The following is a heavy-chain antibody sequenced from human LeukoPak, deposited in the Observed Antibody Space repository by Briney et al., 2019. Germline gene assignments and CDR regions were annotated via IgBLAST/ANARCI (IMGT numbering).Heavy chain of an antibody. Sequence: ASVKVSCKASGYTFTSYDINWVRQSTGQGLEWMGWMNPNSGNTGYAQKFQGRVTMTRNTSISTAYMELSGLRSEDTAVYYCARYRTAQGYYYYGMDVWGQGTTVTVSS. J-gene: IGHJ6*02. V-gene: IGHV1-8*01. CDR1: GYTFTSYD. D-gene: IGHD1-1*01. CDR2: MNPNSGNT. CDR3: ARYRTAQGYYYYGMDV.